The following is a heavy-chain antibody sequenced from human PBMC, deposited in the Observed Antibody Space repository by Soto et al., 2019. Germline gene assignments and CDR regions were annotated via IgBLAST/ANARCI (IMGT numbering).Heavy chain of an antibody. Sequence: EVQLVESGGGLVQPGGSLRLSCAASGFTFSSYWMHWVRQAPGKGLVWVSRIKFDGSNTDYADSVKGRFTISRDNAKNTLYLQMNSLRAEDTTLYYCARGVPNSSAMDVWGQGTTATVSS. J-gene: IGHJ6*02. CDR1: GFTFSSYW. V-gene: IGHV3-74*01. CDR2: IKFDGSNT. D-gene: IGHD2-21*01. CDR3: ARGVPNSSAMDV.